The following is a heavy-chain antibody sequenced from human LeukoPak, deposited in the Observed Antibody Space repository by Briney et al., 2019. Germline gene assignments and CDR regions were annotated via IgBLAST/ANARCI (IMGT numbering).Heavy chain of an antibody. CDR3: ARGGIAAAGTHFDY. CDR2: INHSGST. V-gene: IGHV4-34*01. CDR1: GGSCSGYY. D-gene: IGHD6-13*01. J-gene: IGHJ4*02. Sequence: SETLSLTCAVYGGSCSGYYWSWIRQPPGKGLEWIGEINHSGSTNYNPSLKSRVTISVDTSKNQFSLKLSSVTAADTAVYYCARGGIAAAGTHFDYWGQGTLVTVSS.